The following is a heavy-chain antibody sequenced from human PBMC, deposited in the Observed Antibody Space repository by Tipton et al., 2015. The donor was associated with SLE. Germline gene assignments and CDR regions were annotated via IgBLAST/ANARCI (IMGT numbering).Heavy chain of an antibody. V-gene: IGHV4-30-2*01. CDR3: ARATSIAARLYYYYYYMDV. CDR2: IYHSGST. J-gene: IGHJ6*03. CDR1: GGSISSGGYS. Sequence: ILSLTCAVSGGSISSGGYSWSWIRQPPGKGLEWIGYIYHSGSTYYNPSLKSRVTISVDRSKNQFSLKLSSVTAADTAVYYCARATSIAARLYYYYYYMDVWGKGTTVTVSS. D-gene: IGHD6-6*01.